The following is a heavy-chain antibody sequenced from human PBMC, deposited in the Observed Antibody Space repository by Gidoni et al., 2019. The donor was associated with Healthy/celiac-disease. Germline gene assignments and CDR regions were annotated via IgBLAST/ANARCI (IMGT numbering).Heavy chain of an antibody. J-gene: IGHJ4*02. CDR2: IYHSGST. V-gene: IGHV4-38-2*02. D-gene: IGHD5-12*01. Sequence: QVQLQASGPGLVKPSETLSLTCTVSGYSISSGYYWGWIRQPPGKGLEWIGSIYHSGSTYYNPSLKSRVTISVDTSKNQFSLKLSSVTAADTAVYYCARDSGYSGYDRDYWGQGTLVTVSS. CDR1: GYSISSGYY. CDR3: ARDSGYSGYDRDY.